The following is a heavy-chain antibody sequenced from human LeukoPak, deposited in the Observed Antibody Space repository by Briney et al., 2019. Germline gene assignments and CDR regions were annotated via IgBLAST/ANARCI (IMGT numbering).Heavy chain of an antibody. J-gene: IGHJ5*02. V-gene: IGHV3-21*01. CDR2: ISSSSSYI. Sequence: PGGSLRLSCAASGFTFSSYSMNWVRQAPGKGLEWVSSISSSSSYIYYADSVKGRFTISRDNAKNSLYLQLNSLRAEDTAVYYCARVNNWNWFDPWGQGTLVTVSS. CDR1: GFTFSSYS. CDR3: ARVNNWNWFDP. D-gene: IGHD1-20*01.